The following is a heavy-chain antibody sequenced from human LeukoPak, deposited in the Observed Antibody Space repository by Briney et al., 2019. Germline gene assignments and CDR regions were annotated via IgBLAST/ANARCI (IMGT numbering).Heavy chain of an antibody. D-gene: IGHD3-10*01. CDR3: ARIGRITMVRGVIPQRYFDY. CDR1: GGSFSGYY. V-gene: IGHV4-34*01. Sequence: SETLSLTCAVYGGSFSGYYWSWIRQPPGKGLEWIGKINHSGSTNYNPSLKSRVTISVDTSKNQFSLKLSSVTAADTAVYYCARIGRITMVRGVIPQRYFDYWGQGTLVTVSS. CDR2: INHSGST. J-gene: IGHJ4*02.